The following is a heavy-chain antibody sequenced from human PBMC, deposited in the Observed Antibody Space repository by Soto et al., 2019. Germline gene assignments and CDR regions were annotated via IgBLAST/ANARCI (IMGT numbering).Heavy chain of an antibody. V-gene: IGHV1-18*01. Sequence: ASVKVSCKASGYTFSTYGISWVRQAPGQGLEWMGWINTHNGNTNYAQNLQGGVTMTADTSTSTAYMELRSLRSDDTAVYYCTREGSAPYYYYGMDVWGQGTTVTVSS. J-gene: IGHJ6*02. CDR2: INTHNGNT. CDR3: TREGSAPYYYYGMDV. D-gene: IGHD3-10*01. CDR1: GYTFSTYG.